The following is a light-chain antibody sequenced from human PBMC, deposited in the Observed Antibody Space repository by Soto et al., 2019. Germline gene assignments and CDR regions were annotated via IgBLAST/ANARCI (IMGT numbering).Light chain of an antibody. J-gene: IGLJ1*01. Sequence: QSVLTQPPSASGTPGQRVTISCSGSSSNIGSNTVNWYQQLPGTAPKLLIYSNNQRPSGVPDRFSGSKSGTSASLAISRLQSEDEADYYCAAWDDSLKVVFGTGTKVTVL. CDR3: AAWDDSLKVV. CDR2: SNN. CDR1: SSNIGSNT. V-gene: IGLV1-44*01.